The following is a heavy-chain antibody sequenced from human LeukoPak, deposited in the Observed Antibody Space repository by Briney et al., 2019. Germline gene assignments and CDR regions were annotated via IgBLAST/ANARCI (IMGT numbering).Heavy chain of an antibody. CDR2: ISLSGAST. CDR1: GFTFSSYS. J-gene: IGHJ4*02. D-gene: IGHD2-21*02. Sequence: PGGSLRLSCAASGFTFSSYSMNWVRQAPGKGLEWVLTISLSGASTYYTDSVKGRFTISRDNSKNTLYLQMNSLRAEDTAVYYCAKHQGAILTATGDYWGQGTLVTVSS. CDR3: AKHQGAILTATGDY. V-gene: IGHV3-23*01.